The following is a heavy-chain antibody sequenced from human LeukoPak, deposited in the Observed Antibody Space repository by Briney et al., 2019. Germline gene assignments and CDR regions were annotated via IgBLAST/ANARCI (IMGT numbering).Heavy chain of an antibody. CDR3: AKEDYSSSWYALDY. CDR1: GFTFNRYE. V-gene: IGHV3-48*03. CDR2: ISRSGDTI. D-gene: IGHD6-13*01. J-gene: IGHJ4*02. Sequence: GGSLRLSCAASGFTFNRYEMNWVRQAPGKGLEWVSYISRSGDTIYFADPVKGRFTISRDNSKNSLYLQMNSLRTEDTALYYCAKEDYSSSWYALDYWGQGTLVTVSS.